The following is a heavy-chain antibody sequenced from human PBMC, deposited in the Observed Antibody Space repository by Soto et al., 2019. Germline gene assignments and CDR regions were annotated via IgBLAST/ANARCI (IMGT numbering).Heavy chain of an antibody. V-gene: IGHV3-33*01. CDR2: IWYDGSNK. CDR1: GFTFSSYG. J-gene: IGHJ5*02. Sequence: QVQLVESGGGVVQPGRSLRLSCAAPGFTFSSYGMHWVRQAPGKGLEWVAVIWYDGSNKYYADSVKGRFTISRDNSKNTLYLQMNSLRAEDTAVYYCAREGEGNGFDPWGQGTLVTVSS. D-gene: IGHD2-8*01. CDR3: AREGEGNGFDP.